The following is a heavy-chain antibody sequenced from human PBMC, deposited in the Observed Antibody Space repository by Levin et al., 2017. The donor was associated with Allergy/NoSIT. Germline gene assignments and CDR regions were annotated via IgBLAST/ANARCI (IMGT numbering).Heavy chain of an antibody. V-gene: IGHV3-30*18. CDR2: ISYDGSNK. D-gene: IGHD6-13*01. J-gene: IGHJ4*02. CDR3: AKALYSSSWFPLFDY. Sequence: PGGSLRLSCAASGFTFSSYGMHWVRQAPGKGLEWVAVISYDGSNKYYADSVKGRFTISRDNSKNTLYLQMNSLRAEDTAVYYCAKALYSSSWFPLFDYWGQGTLVTVSS. CDR1: GFTFSSYG.